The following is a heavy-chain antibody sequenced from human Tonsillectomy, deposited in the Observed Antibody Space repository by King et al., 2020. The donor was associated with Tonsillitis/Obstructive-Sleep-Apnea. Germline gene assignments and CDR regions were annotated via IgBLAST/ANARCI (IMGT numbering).Heavy chain of an antibody. CDR1: GYSFPNYW. J-gene: IGHJ4*02. CDR2: IYPGDSDT. Sequence: QLVQSGAEVKKSGESLKISCKGSGYSFPNYWIGWVRQMPGKGLEWMGIIYPGDSDTRYSPSFQGQVTISADKSISTAYLQWSSLKASDTAIYYYARHDPVGPWSGYFWDPAFDSWGQGTLVTVSS. D-gene: IGHD3-3*01. V-gene: IGHV5-51*01. CDR3: ARHDPVGPWSGYFWDPAFDS.